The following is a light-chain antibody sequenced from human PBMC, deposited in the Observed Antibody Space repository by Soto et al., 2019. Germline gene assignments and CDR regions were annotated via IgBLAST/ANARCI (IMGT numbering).Light chain of an antibody. J-gene: IGKJ4*01. V-gene: IGKV3-20*01. Sequence: EIVLTQSPGTLSLSPGERATLSCRASQSLTNNYLAWYQQKPGQAPRLLIYAASSRATGIPDRFSGSWSETDFTLTISRLEPEDFAVYYCQQYGCSLPVTFGGGTNVEIK. CDR1: QSLTNNY. CDR2: AAS. CDR3: QQYGCSLPVT.